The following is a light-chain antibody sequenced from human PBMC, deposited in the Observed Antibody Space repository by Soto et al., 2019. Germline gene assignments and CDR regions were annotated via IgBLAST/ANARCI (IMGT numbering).Light chain of an antibody. CDR1: SSSIGTNT. CDR2: SNN. J-gene: IGLJ2*01. Sequence: QSVLTQPPSASGTPGQRVTISCSGSSSSIGTNTVTWYQQLPGTAPKLLIYSNNQRPSGVPDRFSGSKSGTSASLAISGLQSEDEADYYCAAWDVSLVVFGGGIKLTVL. CDR3: AAWDVSLVV. V-gene: IGLV1-44*01.